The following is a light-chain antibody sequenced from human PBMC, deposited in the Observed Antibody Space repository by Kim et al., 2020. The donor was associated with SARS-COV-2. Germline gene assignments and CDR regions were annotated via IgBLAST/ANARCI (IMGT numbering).Light chain of an antibody. CDR2: DAS. J-gene: IGKJ2*01. CDR1: QIVRSSY. V-gene: IGKV3-20*01. CDR3: QLYHTSPAT. Sequence: LTPVDVATLSCRASQIVRSSYLGWYRHNPGQAPRLLMYDASSRATGMPERFSGSGSGTDFTLTISRLEPEDFAVYYCQLYHTSPATFGRGTKLEI.